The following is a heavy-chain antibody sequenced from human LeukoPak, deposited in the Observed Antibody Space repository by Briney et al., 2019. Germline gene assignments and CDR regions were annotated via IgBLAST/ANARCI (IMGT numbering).Heavy chain of an antibody. V-gene: IGHV1-69*13. CDR2: IIPIFGTA. CDR1: GGTFSSYA. J-gene: IGHJ4*02. Sequence: SVKVSCKASGGTFSSYAISWVRQAPGQGLEWMGGIIPIFGTANYAQKFQGRVTITADESTSTAYMELSSLRSEDTAVYYCASHYYDSSGYFYWGQGTLVTVSS. D-gene: IGHD3-22*01. CDR3: ASHYYDSSGYFY.